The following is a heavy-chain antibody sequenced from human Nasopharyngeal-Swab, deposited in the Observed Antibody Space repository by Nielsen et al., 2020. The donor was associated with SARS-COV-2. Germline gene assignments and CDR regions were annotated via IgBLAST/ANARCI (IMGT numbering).Heavy chain of an antibody. CDR2: VNHSGST. V-gene: IGHV4-39*07. D-gene: IGHD2-21*02. CDR1: GGSISSGGYY. J-gene: IGHJ6*03. Sequence: SETLSLTCTVSGGSISSGGYYWSWIRQPPGKGLEWIGEVNHSGSTHYNPSLKSRVTISVDTSNNQFSLKLSSVTAADTALYYCARAGDLTAYYSYYMDVWGNGTTVTVSS. CDR3: ARAGDLTAYYSYYMDV.